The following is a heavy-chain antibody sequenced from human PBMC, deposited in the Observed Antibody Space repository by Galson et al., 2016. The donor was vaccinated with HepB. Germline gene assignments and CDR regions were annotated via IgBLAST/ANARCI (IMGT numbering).Heavy chain of an antibody. D-gene: IGHD3-22*01. CDR3: ANVSPYYYDKSGYY. CDR1: GFSFNDRA. CDR2: VTGTGEST. V-gene: IGHV3-23*01. J-gene: IGHJ4*02. Sequence: SLRLSCATSGFSFNDRAMSWVRQAPGRGLEWVSGVTGTGESTYYTDSVKGRFTISRDNSKNTLYLQMNSLRAEDTAIYYCANVSPYYYDKSGYYWGQGTLVTVSS.